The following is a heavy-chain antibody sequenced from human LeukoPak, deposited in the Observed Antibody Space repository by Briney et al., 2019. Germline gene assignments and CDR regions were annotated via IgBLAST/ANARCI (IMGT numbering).Heavy chain of an antibody. Sequence: GGSLRLSCAASGITFSGYWMHWVRQAPGKGLEWVAVISYDGSNKYYADSVKGRFTISRDNSKNTLYLQMNSLRAEDTAVYYCARVPTRFLGIAYYYYYYMDVWGKGTTVTVS. CDR2: ISYDGSNK. V-gene: IGHV3-30-3*01. CDR1: GITFSGYW. CDR3: ARVPTRFLGIAYYYYYYMDV. D-gene: IGHD3-3*01. J-gene: IGHJ6*03.